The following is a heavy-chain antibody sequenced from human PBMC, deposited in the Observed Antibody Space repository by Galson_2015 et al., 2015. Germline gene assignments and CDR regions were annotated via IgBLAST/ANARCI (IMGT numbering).Heavy chain of an antibody. D-gene: IGHD3-3*01. CDR3: ATGRITIFGVVTPDYYYYGMDV. Sequence: SETLSLTCAVYGGSFSGYYWSWIRQPPGKGLEWIGEINHSGSTNYNPSLKSRVTISVDTSKNQFSLKLSSVTAADTAVYYCATGRITIFGVVTPDYYYYGMDVWGQGTTVTVSS. CDR1: GGSFSGYY. J-gene: IGHJ6*02. CDR2: INHSGST. V-gene: IGHV4-34*01.